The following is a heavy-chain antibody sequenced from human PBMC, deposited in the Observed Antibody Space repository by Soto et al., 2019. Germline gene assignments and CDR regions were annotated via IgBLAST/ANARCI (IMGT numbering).Heavy chain of an antibody. V-gene: IGHV3-48*03. Sequence: PGGSLRLSCEGSGFIFSAYEMNWVRQVPGKGLEWISYISISGTIIHYADSVKGRFTISRDNAKNSVYLQMNSLRVEDTAIYYCAREGGFDWFYPWGQGTLVTVSS. CDR3: AREGGFDWFYP. CDR2: ISISGTII. CDR1: GFIFSAYE. J-gene: IGHJ5*02.